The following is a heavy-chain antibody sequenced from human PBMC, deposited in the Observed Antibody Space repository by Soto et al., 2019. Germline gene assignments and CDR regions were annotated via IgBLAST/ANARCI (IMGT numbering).Heavy chain of an antibody. Sequence: SETLSLTCAVPGGSISSSNWWSWVRQPPGKGLEWIGEIYHSGSTNYNPSLKSRVTISVDKSKNQFSLKLSSVTAADTAVYYCARDCEAAGPHTYWYFDLWGRGTLVTVSS. J-gene: IGHJ2*01. CDR2: IYHSGST. V-gene: IGHV4-4*02. D-gene: IGHD6-13*01. CDR1: GGSISSSNW. CDR3: ARDCEAAGPHTYWYFDL.